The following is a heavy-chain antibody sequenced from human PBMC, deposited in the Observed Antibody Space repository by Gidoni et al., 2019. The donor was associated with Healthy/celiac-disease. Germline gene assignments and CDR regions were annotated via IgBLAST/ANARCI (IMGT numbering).Heavy chain of an antibody. CDR3: ARDEAVAGTFDY. CDR2: ISSSSSYI. Sequence: EVQLVESGGGLVKPGGSLRLSCAASGFTFSSYSMNWVRQAPGKGLEWVSSISSSSSYIYYADSVKGRFTISRDNAKNSLYLQMNSLRAEDTAVYYCARDEAVAGTFDYWGQGTLVTVSS. V-gene: IGHV3-21*01. D-gene: IGHD6-19*01. J-gene: IGHJ4*02. CDR1: GFTFSSYS.